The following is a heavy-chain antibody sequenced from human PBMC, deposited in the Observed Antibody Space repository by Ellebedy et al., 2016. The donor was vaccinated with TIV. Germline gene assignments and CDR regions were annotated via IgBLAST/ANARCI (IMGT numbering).Heavy chain of an antibody. D-gene: IGHD6-6*01. V-gene: IGHV4-39*01. J-gene: IGHJ4*02. CDR2: IYYSGST. CDR3: ARRYDSSSWD. CDR1: GGSISSGSYY. Sequence: SETLSLTXTVSGGSISSGSYYWGWIRQPPGKGLEWIGSIYYSGSTYYNPSLKSRVTISVDTSKNQFSLKLSSVTAADTAVYYCARRYDSSSWDWGQGTLVTVSS.